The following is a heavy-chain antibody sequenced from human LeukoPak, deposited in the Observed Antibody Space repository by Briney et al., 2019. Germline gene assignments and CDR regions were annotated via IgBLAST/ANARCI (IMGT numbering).Heavy chain of an antibody. D-gene: IGHD6-13*01. V-gene: IGHV3-33*01. CDR3: ARVSGYSGTWYVDY. CDR1: GFTFKSYG. Sequence: GGSLRLSCVASGFTFKSYGMHWVRQAPGKGLEWVAIIWYDGSNKYYADFMKGRFTTSRDNSKNTLYLQMNSLRADDTAVYYCARVSGYSGTWYVDYWGQGTLVTVSS. CDR2: IWYDGSNK. J-gene: IGHJ4*02.